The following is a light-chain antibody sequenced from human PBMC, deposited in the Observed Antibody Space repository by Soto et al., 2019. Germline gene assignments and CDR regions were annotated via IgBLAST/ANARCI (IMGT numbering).Light chain of an antibody. CDR3: QQYGSSLYT. CDR1: QSVSSSY. CDR2: CAS. V-gene: IGKV3-20*01. J-gene: IGKJ2*01. Sequence: EIVLTQSPGTLSLSPGERATLSCRASQSVSSSYLAWYQQKRGQAPRLLIYCASSRATGLPDRFSGRGSGTEFTLTISRLEPEDFAVYYCQQYGSSLYTFGQGTKLEIK.